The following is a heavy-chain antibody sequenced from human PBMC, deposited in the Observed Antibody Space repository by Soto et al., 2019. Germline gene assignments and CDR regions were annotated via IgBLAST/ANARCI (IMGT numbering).Heavy chain of an antibody. CDR2: IWHDGGNK. Sequence: ALRLSCAASGFTFSSYGMHWVRQAPGKGLEWVAFIWHDGGNKFYAESVKGRFTISRDNSKNTLYLQMTSLSAEDTAMYCCARDGDVNTGFGKDYWGQGTLVTVSS. J-gene: IGHJ4*02. V-gene: IGHV3-33*01. CDR3: ARDGDVNTGFGKDY. D-gene: IGHD3-16*01. CDR1: GFTFSSYG.